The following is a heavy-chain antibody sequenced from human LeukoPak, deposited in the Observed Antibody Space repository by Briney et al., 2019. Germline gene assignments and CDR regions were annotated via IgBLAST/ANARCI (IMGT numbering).Heavy chain of an antibody. Sequence: IPSETLSLTCTVSGGSISSSSYYWGWIRQPPGKGLEGIGSIQYSGSTFYNPSLKSRVTISVGTSKNQFSLNLSSVTAADTAVYYCARGYDTSGYYLFGYWGQGTLVTVSS. CDR1: GGSISSSSYY. V-gene: IGHV4-39*07. D-gene: IGHD3-22*01. J-gene: IGHJ4*02. CDR3: ARGYDTSGYYLFGY. CDR2: IQYSGST.